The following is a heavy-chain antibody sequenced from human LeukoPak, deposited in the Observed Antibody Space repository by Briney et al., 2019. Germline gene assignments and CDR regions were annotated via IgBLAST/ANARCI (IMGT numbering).Heavy chain of an antibody. J-gene: IGHJ4*02. CDR1: GFTFSSYG. V-gene: IGHV3-30*02. CDR2: IRYDGSNK. D-gene: IGHD2-2*01. Sequence: GGSLRLSCAASGFTFSSYGMHWVRQAPGKGLEWVAFIRYDGSNKYYADSVRGRFTISRDNSKNTLYLQMNSLRAEDTAVYYCATRTRPSLGYCSSTSCYAGGYWGQGTLVTVSS. CDR3: ATRTRPSLGYCSSTSCYAGGY.